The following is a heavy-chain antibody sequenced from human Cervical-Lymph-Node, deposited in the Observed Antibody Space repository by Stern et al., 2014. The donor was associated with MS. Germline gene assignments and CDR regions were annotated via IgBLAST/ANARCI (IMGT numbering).Heavy chain of an antibody. CDR2: VITIFATA. CDR1: GGNFSSYA. J-gene: IGHJ5*02. CDR3: ARDQGPNWFDP. V-gene: IGHV1-69*01. Sequence: QVQLVQSGAEVKKPGSSVKVSCKASGGNFSSYAISWVRQAPGQGLEWMGGVITIFATADYPQKFQGRVTITADESTSTAYMELSSLRSEDTAVYYCARDQGPNWFDPWGQGTLVTVSS.